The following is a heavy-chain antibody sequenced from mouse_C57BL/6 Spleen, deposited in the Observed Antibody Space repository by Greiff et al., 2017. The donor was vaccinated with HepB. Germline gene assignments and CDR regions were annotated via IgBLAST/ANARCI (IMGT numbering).Heavy chain of an antibody. J-gene: IGHJ2*01. CDR1: GYTFTSYW. V-gene: IGHV1-64*01. CDR2: IHPNSGST. Sequence: VQLQQSGAELVKPGASVKLSCKASGYTFTSYWMHWVKQRPGQGLEWIGMIHPNSGSTNYNEKLKSKATLTVDKSSSTAYMQLSSLTSEDSAVYYCARSECFDYWGQGTTLTVSS. CDR3: ARSECFDY.